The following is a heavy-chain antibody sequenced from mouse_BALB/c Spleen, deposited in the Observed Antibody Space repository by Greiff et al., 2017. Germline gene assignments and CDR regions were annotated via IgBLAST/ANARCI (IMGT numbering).Heavy chain of an antibody. CDR2: IDPENGNT. J-gene: IGHJ1*01. V-gene: IGHV14-1*02. Sequence: DVQLQESGAELVRPGALVKLSCKASGFNIKDYYMHWVKQRPEQGLEWIGWIDPENGNTIYDPKFQGKASITADTSSNTAYLQLSSLTSEDTAVYYCARGSDYHWYFDVWGAGTTVTVSS. CDR3: ARGSDYHWYFDV. D-gene: IGHD2-4*01. CDR1: GFNIKDYY.